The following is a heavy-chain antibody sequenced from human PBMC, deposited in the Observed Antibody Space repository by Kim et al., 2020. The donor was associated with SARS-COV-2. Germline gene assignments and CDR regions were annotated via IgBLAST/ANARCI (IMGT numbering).Heavy chain of an antibody. V-gene: IGHV3-21*01. CDR3: ARDSQQWLPHNWFDP. CDR2: ISSSSSYI. CDR1: GFTFSSYS. D-gene: IGHD6-19*01. Sequence: GGSLRLSCAASGFTFSSYSMNWVRQAPGKGLEWVSSISSSSSYIYYADSVKGRFTISRDNAKNSLYLQMNSLRAEDTAVYYCARDSQQWLPHNWFDPWGQGTLVTVSS. J-gene: IGHJ5*02.